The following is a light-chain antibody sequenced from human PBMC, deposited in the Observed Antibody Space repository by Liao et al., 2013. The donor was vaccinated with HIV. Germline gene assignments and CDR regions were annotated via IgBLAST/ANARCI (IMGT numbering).Light chain of an antibody. V-gene: IGLV3-1*01. CDR2: QDS. Sequence: SYELTQPPSVPVSPGQTASITCSGDKLGDKYACWYQQKPGQSPVLVIYQDSKRPSGIPERFSGSNSGNTATLTISGTQAMDEADYYCLAWDSSTASYVFGTGTKVTVL. J-gene: IGLJ1*01. CDR3: LAWDSSTASYV. CDR1: KLGDKY.